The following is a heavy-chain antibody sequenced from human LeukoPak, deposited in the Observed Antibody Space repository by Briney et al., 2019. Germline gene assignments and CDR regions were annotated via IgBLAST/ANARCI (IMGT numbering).Heavy chain of an antibody. CDR1: GFTLDDYG. D-gene: IGHD2-21*02. CDR3: ARASVHQVVVTAAYFQH. CDR2: INWNGGST. V-gene: IGHV3-20*04. Sequence: GGSLRLSCAAYGFTLDDYGMSWVSHATGKGMEWVSGINWNGGSTVYAESVKGRFTISREKAKNSLYMQMNSLRAEDTALYYCARASVHQVVVTAAYFQHWGQGTLVTVSS. J-gene: IGHJ1*01.